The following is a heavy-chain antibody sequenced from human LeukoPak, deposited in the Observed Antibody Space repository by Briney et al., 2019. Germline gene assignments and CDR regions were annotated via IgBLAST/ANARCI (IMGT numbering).Heavy chain of an antibody. Sequence: GGSLRLSCAASGFAFSSYSMNWVRQAPGKGLEWVSYITTSSSQVYYADSVKGRFTISRDNTKNSLYLQMNSLRAEDTAFYYCASLMTSVTTPDYWGQGTLVTVSS. CDR3: ASLMTSVTTPDY. CDR2: ITTSSSQV. CDR1: GFAFSSYS. J-gene: IGHJ4*02. D-gene: IGHD4-17*01. V-gene: IGHV3-21*01.